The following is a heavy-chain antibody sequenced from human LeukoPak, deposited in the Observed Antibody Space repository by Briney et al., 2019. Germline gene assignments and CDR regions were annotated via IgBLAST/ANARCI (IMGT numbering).Heavy chain of an antibody. J-gene: IGHJ6*03. CDR3: ARDPYSGNYGAYYYYYMDV. V-gene: IGHV3-7*01. CDR2: INKDGSER. Sequence: GGSLRLSCAASRFTFSSYWMNWVRQAPGKGLEGVANINKDGSERNYVDSVKGRFTISRDNAKSSLYLQMDSLRAEDTAVYYCARDPYSGNYGAYYYYYMDVWGKGTTVTISS. CDR1: RFTFSSYW. D-gene: IGHD1-26*01.